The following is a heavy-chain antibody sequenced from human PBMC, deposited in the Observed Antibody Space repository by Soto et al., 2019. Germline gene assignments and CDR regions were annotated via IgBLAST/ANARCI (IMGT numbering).Heavy chain of an antibody. D-gene: IGHD3-10*01. CDR3: ARGSNYYGSGSYYTTRDYYYMDV. Sequence: KSSETLSLTCAVSRCSISSSNWWSWVRPPPGKGLEWIGEIYHSGSTNYNPSLKRRVTTSVDKSKNQFSLKLSSVTAADTAVYYCARGSNYYGSGSYYTTRDYYYMDVWGKGTTVTVSS. V-gene: IGHV4-4*02. CDR1: RCSISSSNW. J-gene: IGHJ6*03. CDR2: IYHSGST.